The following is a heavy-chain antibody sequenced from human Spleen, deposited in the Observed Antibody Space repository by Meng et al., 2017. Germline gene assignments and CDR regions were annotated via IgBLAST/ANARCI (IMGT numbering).Heavy chain of an antibody. CDR3: ARAYYDYVWGSYLFDY. CDR2: IYYSGST. CDR1: GGSISSSSYY. V-gene: IGHV4-39*07. D-gene: IGHD3-16*02. Sequence: GSLRLSCTVSGGSISSSSYYWGWIRQPPGKGLEWIGSIYYSGSTYYNPSLKSRVTISVDTSKNQFSLKLSSVTAADTAVYYCARAYYDYVWGSYLFDYWGQGTLVTVSS. J-gene: IGHJ4*02.